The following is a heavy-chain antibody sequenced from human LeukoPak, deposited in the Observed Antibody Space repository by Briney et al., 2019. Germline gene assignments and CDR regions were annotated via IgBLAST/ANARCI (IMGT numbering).Heavy chain of an antibody. V-gene: IGHV1-8*02. D-gene: IGHD6-13*01. CDR2: MNPNSGNT. CDR1: GYTFTSYD. Sequence: ASVKVSCKASGYTFTSYDINWVRQATGQGLEWMGWMNPNSGNTGYAQKFQGRVTMTRNTSISTAYMELSSLRPEDTAVYYCARGRSGDSSSWYYYYYGMDVWGQGTTVTVSS. J-gene: IGHJ6*02. CDR3: ARGRSGDSSSWYYYYYGMDV.